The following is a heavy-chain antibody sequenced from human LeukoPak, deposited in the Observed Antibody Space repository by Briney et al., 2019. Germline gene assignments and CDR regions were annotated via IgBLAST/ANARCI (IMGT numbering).Heavy chain of an antibody. CDR2: INHSGST. CDR1: GGSFRGYY. V-gene: IGHV4-34*01. Sequence: SETLSLTCAVYGGSFRGYYWSWIRQPPGKGLGWIAEINHSGSTDYNPALKSRVIISEDTSKNQSSLKLSSVTAADTAVYYCARGGLRGYCSSTSCYVNWFDPWGQGTLVTVSS. D-gene: IGHD2-2*01. J-gene: IGHJ5*02. CDR3: ARGGLRGYCSSTSCYVNWFDP.